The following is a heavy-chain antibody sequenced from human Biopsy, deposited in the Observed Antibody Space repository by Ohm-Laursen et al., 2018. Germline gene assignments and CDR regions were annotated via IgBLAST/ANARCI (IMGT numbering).Heavy chain of an antibody. CDR3: ARVEAGTYDALDI. CDR2: IYYSGGT. D-gene: IGHD1-26*01. J-gene: IGHJ3*02. V-gene: IGHV4-59*07. CDR1: GGSMTGYE. Sequence: SDTLFLTCSVSGGSMTGYEWSWIRLAPGKGLEWIGYIYYSGGTKYNPSLASRVTFSVDMSKSQFSLKLYSVTAADTAVYYCARVEAGTYDALDIWGQGALVAVSS.